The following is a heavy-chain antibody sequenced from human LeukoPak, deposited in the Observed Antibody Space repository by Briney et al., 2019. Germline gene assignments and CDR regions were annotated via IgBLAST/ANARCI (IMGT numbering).Heavy chain of an antibody. CDR3: ARQWELLSYFDY. V-gene: IGHV1-69*04. Sequence: RVASVKVSCKASGGTFSSYAISWVRQAPGQGLEWMGRIIPILGIANYAQTFQGRVTITADKSTSTAYMELSSLRSEDTAVYYCARQWELLSYFDYWGQGTLVTVSS. J-gene: IGHJ4*02. CDR1: GGTFSSYA. D-gene: IGHD1-26*01. CDR2: IIPILGIA.